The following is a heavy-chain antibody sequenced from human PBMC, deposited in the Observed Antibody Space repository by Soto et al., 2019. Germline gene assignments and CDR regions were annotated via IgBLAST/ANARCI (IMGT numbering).Heavy chain of an antibody. D-gene: IGHD4-17*01. CDR3: ARLDYGDYIFFGY. V-gene: IGHV4-39*01. Sequence: QLQLQESGPGLVKPSETLSLTCTVSGGSISSSSYYLGWIRQPPGKGLEWIGSIYYSGSTYYNPSLKSRVTISVDTSKNQFSLKLSSVTAADTAVYYCARLDYGDYIFFGYWGQGTLVTVSS. CDR1: GGSISSSSYY. CDR2: IYYSGST. J-gene: IGHJ4*02.